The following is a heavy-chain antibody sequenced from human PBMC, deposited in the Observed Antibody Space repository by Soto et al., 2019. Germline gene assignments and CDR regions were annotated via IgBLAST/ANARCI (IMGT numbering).Heavy chain of an antibody. CDR1: RYIFTNYG. CDR3: ARALTGNGMDV. J-gene: IGHJ6*02. Sequence: QVQLVQSGVEVREPGASVKVSCKAVRYIFTNYGVSWVRQAPGQGLEWMGWITTYNGNTEYAQKFQGRVTMTTDAPTSTANRELGRRRTDDTAIYYCARALTGNGMDVWGQGPTVTVSS. V-gene: IGHV1-18*01. CDR2: ITTYNGNT.